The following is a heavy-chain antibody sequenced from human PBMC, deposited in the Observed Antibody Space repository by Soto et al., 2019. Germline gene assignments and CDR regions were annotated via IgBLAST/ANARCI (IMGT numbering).Heavy chain of an antibody. CDR2: IYPGDSDT. Sequence: GESLKISCKGSGYTFTNYWIGWVRQMPGKGLEWMGIIYPGDSDTKYNPSFQGQVTISADKSITTTYLRWTSLKASDTAIYYCAASIFYYGMDVWGQGTKVTVYS. CDR1: GYTFTNYW. J-gene: IGHJ6*02. CDR3: AASIFYYGMDV. V-gene: IGHV5-51*01.